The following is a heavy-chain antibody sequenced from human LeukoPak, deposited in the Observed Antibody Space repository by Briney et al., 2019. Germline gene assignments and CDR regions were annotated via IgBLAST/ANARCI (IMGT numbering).Heavy chain of an antibody. CDR3: ARGLAVIDY. CDR1: GFTFSSYA. J-gene: IGHJ4*02. D-gene: IGHD4-17*01. Sequence: PGGSLRLSCAASGFTFSSYAMHWVRQAPGKGLEWVAHINEDGSAKFHVDSVKGRFTISRDNAKNSQYLQMNSLRAGDTAVYYCARGLAVIDYWGQGTLVTVSS. CDR2: INEDGSAK. V-gene: IGHV3-7*01.